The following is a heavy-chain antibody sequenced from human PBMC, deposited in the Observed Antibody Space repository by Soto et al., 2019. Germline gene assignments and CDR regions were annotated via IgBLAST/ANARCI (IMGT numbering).Heavy chain of an antibody. D-gene: IGHD6-25*01. CDR2: IYSGGYT. V-gene: IGHV3-53*01. CDR3: ATQRGGGGY. CDR1: GFTVSNNY. J-gene: IGHJ4*02. Sequence: EVQLVESGGGLIQPGGSLRLSCAVSGFTVSNNYMSWVRQAPGKGLEGVSVIYSGGYTAYGDSVKGRFTISRDNSKNTLNPQRNTRGAEAPAVYYGATQRGGGGYWGQGTLVTVSS.